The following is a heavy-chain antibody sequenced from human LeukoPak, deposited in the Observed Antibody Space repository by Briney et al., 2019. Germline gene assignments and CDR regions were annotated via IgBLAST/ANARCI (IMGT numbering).Heavy chain of an antibody. CDR1: GFTFSSYE. Sequence: GGSLRLSCAASGFTFSSYEMNWVRQAPGKGLEWVSYISSGSTIHDADSVKGRFTISRDNAKNSLYLQTNSLRAEDTAVYYCARESIAVAGAPFDYWGQGTLVTVSS. CDR3: ARESIAVAGAPFDY. V-gene: IGHV3-48*03. D-gene: IGHD6-19*01. CDR2: ISSGSTI. J-gene: IGHJ4*02.